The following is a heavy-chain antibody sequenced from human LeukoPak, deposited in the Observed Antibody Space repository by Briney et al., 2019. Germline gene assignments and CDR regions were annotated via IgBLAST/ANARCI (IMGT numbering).Heavy chain of an antibody. CDR1: GGSISSYY. D-gene: IGHD3-22*01. CDR3: ASLTYYYDSSGYYDWYFQH. Sequence: SETLSLTCTVSGGSISSYYWSWSRQPAGKGLEWIGRIYTSGSTNYNPSLKSRVTMSVDTSKNQFSLKLSSVTAADTAVYYCASLTYYYDSSGYYDWYFQHWGQGTLVTVSS. CDR2: IYTSGST. V-gene: IGHV4-4*07. J-gene: IGHJ1*01.